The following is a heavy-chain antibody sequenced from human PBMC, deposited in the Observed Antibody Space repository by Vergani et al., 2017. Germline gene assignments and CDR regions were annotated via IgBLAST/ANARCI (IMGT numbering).Heavy chain of an antibody. D-gene: IGHD1-1*01. CDR1: GFKFSDHY. CDR3: AKNPGISTTLHYYAMDV. J-gene: IGHJ6*02. CDR2: ISPGASTV. Sequence: LEESGGGSVKPGGSLRLSCAASGFKFSDHYMSWIRQAPGKGLEWVSHISPGASTVSYTDSVTGRFTVSRDKDNNSLTLEMTTLRVEDTAVYYCAKNPGISTTLHYYAMDVWGQGTTVTVFS. V-gene: IGHV3-11*04.